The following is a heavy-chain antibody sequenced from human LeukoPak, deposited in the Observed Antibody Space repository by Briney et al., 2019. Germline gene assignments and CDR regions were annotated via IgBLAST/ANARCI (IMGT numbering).Heavy chain of an antibody. Sequence: ASVTVSCKASGYTFTGYYMHWVRQAPGQGLEWIGWINPNSGGTNYAQKFQGRVTMTRATSISTAYMELSRLRSDDTAVYYCARVKTTYDSSGYYFVYWGQGTLVTVSS. J-gene: IGHJ4*02. V-gene: IGHV1-2*02. CDR1: GYTFTGYY. CDR2: INPNSGGT. CDR3: ARVKTTYDSSGYYFVY. D-gene: IGHD3-22*01.